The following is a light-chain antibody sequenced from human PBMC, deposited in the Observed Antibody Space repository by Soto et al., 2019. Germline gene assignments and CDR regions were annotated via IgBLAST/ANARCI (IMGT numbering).Light chain of an antibody. CDR1: QGISNY. CDR3: QKYNSAPRT. V-gene: IGKV1-27*01. CDR2: AAS. Sequence: IQMTQSPSSLSASVGDRVTITCRARQGISNYLACYQQKPGKVPKLLIYAASTLQSGVPSRFSGSGSGTDFTLTISSLQPEDVATYYCQKYNSAPRTFGQGTKLEIK. J-gene: IGKJ1*01.